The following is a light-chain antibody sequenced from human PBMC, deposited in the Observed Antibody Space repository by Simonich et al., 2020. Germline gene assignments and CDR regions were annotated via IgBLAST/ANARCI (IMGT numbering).Light chain of an antibody. Sequence: DIVMTQSPDSLAVSLGERATINCKSSQSVLYSSNNKNYLAWYQQKPGQPPKLRIYWASTRESGVPDRFRGSGSGTDFTLTISSLQAEDVAVYYCQQYYSTPLTFGPGTKVDIK. CDR1: QSVLYSSNNKNY. CDR3: QQYYSTPLT. J-gene: IGKJ3*01. V-gene: IGKV4-1*01. CDR2: WAS.